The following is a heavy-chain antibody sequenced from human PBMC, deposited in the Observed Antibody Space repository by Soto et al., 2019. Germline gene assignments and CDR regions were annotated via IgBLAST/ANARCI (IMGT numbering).Heavy chain of an antibody. CDR3: ARARAGEQQLVVYNFDY. D-gene: IGHD6-13*01. V-gene: IGHV4-34*01. Sequence: PSETLSLTCAVYGGSFSGYYWSWIRQPPGKGLEWIGEINHSGSTNYNPSLKSRVTISVDTSKNQFSLKLSSVTAADTAVYYCARARAGEQQLVVYNFDYWGQGTLVTVSS. CDR1: GGSFSGYY. J-gene: IGHJ4*02. CDR2: INHSGST.